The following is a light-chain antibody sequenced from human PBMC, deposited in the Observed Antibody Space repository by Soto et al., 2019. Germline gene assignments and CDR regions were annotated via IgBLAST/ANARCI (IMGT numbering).Light chain of an antibody. CDR2: DVT. CDR3: SSYAVSNNDV. J-gene: IGLJ1*01. V-gene: IGLV2-8*01. CDR1: SSDVGGYNY. Sequence: QSALTQPPSASGSLGQSVTISCTGTSSDVGGYNYVSWYQQHPGKGPKLIIYDVTQRPSGVPDRFSGSKSGNTASLTVSGLQAEDEADYYCSSYAVSNNDVFGTGTKVTVL.